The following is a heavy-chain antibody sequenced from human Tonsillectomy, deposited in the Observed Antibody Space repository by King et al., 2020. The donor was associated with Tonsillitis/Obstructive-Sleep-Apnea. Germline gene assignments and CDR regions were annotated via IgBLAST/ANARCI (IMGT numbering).Heavy chain of an antibody. CDR2: INHSEST. J-gene: IGHJ3*02. CDR1: GGSFSGYY. D-gene: IGHD6-13*01. CDR3: ARAAPPAGDFDI. V-gene: IGHV4-34*01. Sequence: VQLQQWGAGLLKPSETLSLTCAVYGGSFSGYYWSWIRQPPGKGLEWIGEINHSESTNYNPSLKSRVTISVDTSKNQFSLKLSSVTAADTAMYFCARAAPPAGDFDIWGRGTMVTVSS.